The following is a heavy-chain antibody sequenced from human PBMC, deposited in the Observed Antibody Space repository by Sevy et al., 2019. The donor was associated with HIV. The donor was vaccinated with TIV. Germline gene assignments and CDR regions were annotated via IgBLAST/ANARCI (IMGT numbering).Heavy chain of an antibody. V-gene: IGHV3-21*01. Sequence: GGSLRLSCAASGFTFSSYSMNWVRQAPGKGLEWVSSISSSSSYIYYADSVKGRFTISRDNAKNSLYLQMNSLRAEDTAVYYCARGNLGVGYSSGWRYFDLWGRGTLVTVSS. CDR3: ARGNLGVGYSSGWRYFDL. J-gene: IGHJ2*01. CDR1: GFTFSSYS. D-gene: IGHD6-19*01. CDR2: ISSSSSYI.